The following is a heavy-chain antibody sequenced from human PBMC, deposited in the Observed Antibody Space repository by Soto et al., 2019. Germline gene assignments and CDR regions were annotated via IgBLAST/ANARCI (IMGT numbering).Heavy chain of an antibody. CDR1: GYSFTSYW. CDR3: ARRDYDILTGYYHFDY. V-gene: IGHV5-10-1*01. J-gene: IGHJ4*02. D-gene: IGHD3-9*01. CDR2: IDPSDSYT. Sequence: PGASVKISCEGSGYSFTSYWSSWVRQMPGKGLEWMGRIDPSDSYTNYSPSFQGHVTISADKSISTAYLQWSSLKASDTAMYYCARRDYDILTGYYHFDYWGQGTLVTVSS.